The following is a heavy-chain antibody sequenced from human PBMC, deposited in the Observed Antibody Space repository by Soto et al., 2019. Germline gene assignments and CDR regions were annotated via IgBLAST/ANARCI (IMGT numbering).Heavy chain of an antibody. J-gene: IGHJ4*02. CDR3: AKVPFGGATYYFDY. Sequence: LSCAASGFTFSSYAMSWVRQAPGKGLEWVSAISGSGGSTYYADSVKGRFTVSRDNSKNTLYLQMNSLRAEDTAVYYCAKVPFGGATYYFDYWGQGTLVTVSS. CDR1: GFTFSSYA. V-gene: IGHV3-23*01. CDR2: ISGSGGST. D-gene: IGHD3-16*01.